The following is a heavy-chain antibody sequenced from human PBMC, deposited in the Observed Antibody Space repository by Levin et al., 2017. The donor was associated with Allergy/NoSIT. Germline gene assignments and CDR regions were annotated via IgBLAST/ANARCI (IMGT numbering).Heavy chain of an antibody. CDR2: IDPSDSYT. V-gene: IGHV5-10-1*01. CDR3: ARQYCSGGSCYSEGAFDI. Sequence: GESLKISCKGSGYSFTSYWISWVRQMPGKGLEWMGRIDPSDSYTNYSPSFQGHVTISADKSISTAYLQWSSLKASDTAMYYCARQYCSGGSCYSEGAFDIWGQGTMVTVSS. CDR1: GYSFTSYW. D-gene: IGHD2-15*01. J-gene: IGHJ3*02.